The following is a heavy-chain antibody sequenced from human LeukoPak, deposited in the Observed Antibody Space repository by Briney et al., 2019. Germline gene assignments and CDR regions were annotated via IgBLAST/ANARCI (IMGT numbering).Heavy chain of an antibody. J-gene: IGHJ4*02. CDR1: GFTVISNY. CDR3: ARGSMSLDH. CDR2: ISSSSSYI. D-gene: IGHD2/OR15-2a*01. Sequence: GGSLRLSCAASGFTVISNYMSWVRQAPGKGLEWVSSISSSSSYIYYADSVKGRFTISRDNAKNSLYLQMNSLRAEDTAVYYCARGSMSLDHWGQGTLVTVSS. V-gene: IGHV3-21*01.